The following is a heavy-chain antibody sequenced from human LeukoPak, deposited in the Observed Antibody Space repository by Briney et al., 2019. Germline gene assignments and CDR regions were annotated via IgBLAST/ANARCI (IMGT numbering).Heavy chain of an antibody. CDR1: GGSISSSSYY. D-gene: IGHD5-12*01. J-gene: IGHJ4*02. V-gene: IGHV4-39*01. CDR2: IYYSGST. CDR3: ASKRIVATIYDY. Sequence: SETLSLTCTVSGGSISSSSYYWGWIRQPPGKGLEWIGSIYYSGSTYYNPSLKRRVTISVDTSKNQFSLKLSSVTAADTAVYYCASKRIVATIYDYWGQGTLVTVSS.